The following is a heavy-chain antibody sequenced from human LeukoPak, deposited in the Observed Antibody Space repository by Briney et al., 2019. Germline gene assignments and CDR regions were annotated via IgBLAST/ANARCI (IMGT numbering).Heavy chain of an antibody. D-gene: IGHD6-19*01. J-gene: IGHJ6*02. CDR1: GFTFSTYS. CDR2: ITSSSSTI. Sequence: PGGSLRLSCAASGFTFSTYSMNWVRQAPGKGLEWVSYITSSSSTIYYADSVKGRFTISRDNAKNSLYLQMNSLRAEDTAVYYCARSGQWLGYYYYYYGMDVWGQGTTVTVSS. CDR3: ARSGQWLGYYYYYYGMDV. V-gene: IGHV3-48*04.